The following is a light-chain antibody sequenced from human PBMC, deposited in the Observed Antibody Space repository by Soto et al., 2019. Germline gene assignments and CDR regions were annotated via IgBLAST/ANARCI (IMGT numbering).Light chain of an antibody. J-gene: IGKJ4*01. CDR1: QTIGSW. CDR3: QQYFTNPLP. Sequence: DIQLSPSQSTLSGSVGDRVTITCRASQTIGSWLAWHQQKPGKAPKLLIYEASTLRSGVPSRFSGSGSGTEFTLTISSLQPEDFATYFCQQYFTNPLPFGGGTKLEIK. V-gene: IGKV1-5*03. CDR2: EAS.